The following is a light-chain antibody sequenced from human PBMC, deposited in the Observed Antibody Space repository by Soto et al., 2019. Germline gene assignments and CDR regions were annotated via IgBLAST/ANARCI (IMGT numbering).Light chain of an antibody. V-gene: IGKV1-17*01. CDR1: QGIRND. J-gene: IGKJ4*01. CDR2: DAS. CDR3: QQYYSYPLT. Sequence: DIQMTQSPSALSASLGDRVTITFRASQGIRNDLGWYQQKPGKVPKLLIYDASSLQSGVPSRFSGSGSGTDFTLTICCLQSEDFATYYCQQYYSYPLTFGGGTKVDIK.